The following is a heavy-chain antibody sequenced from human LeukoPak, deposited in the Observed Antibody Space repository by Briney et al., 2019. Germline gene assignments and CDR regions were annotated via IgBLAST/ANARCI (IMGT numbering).Heavy chain of an antibody. V-gene: IGHV4-4*07. CDR3: ARDLYGPIFGVVIGRIRLDY. Sequence: SEALSLTCTVSGGSISSYYWSWIRQPAGKGLEWIGRIYTSGSTNYNPSLKSRVTMSVDTSKNQFSLKLSSVTAADTAVYYCARDLYGPIFGVVIGRIRLDYWRQGTLVTVSS. J-gene: IGHJ4*02. CDR1: GGSISSYY. CDR2: IYTSGST. D-gene: IGHD3-3*01.